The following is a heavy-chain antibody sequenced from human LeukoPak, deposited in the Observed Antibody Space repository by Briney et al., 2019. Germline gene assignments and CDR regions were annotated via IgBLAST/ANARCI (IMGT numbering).Heavy chain of an antibody. D-gene: IGHD3-22*01. Sequence: GSLRLSCAASGFTFSSYSMNWVRQAPGKGLEWVSYISSSSYTIYYADSVKGRFTISRDNAMNSLYLQMNSLRADDTAVYYCARGGFYYDSSGYYQDYWGQGTLVTVSS. J-gene: IGHJ4*02. V-gene: IGHV3-48*04. CDR3: ARGGFYYDSSGYYQDY. CDR2: ISSSSYTI. CDR1: GFTFSSYS.